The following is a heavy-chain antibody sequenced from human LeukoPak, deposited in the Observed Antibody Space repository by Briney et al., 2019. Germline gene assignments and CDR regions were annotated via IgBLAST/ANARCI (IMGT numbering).Heavy chain of an antibody. Sequence: ASVKVSCKVSGYTLTELSMHWVRQAPGKGLEGMGGFDPEDGETIYAQKFQGRVTMTEDTSTDTAYMELSSLRSEDTAVYYCATSVDIVVVVAATPFDYWGQGTLVTVSS. D-gene: IGHD2-15*01. CDR2: FDPEDGET. CDR1: GYTLTELS. J-gene: IGHJ4*02. CDR3: ATSVDIVVVVAATPFDY. V-gene: IGHV1-24*01.